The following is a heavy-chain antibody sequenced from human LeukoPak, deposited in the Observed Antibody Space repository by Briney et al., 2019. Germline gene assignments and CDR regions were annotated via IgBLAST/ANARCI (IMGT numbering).Heavy chain of an antibody. V-gene: IGHV1-18*01. J-gene: IGHJ4*02. D-gene: IGHD3-9*01. CDR3: ARDTPHHLKRYDY. Sequence: GASVKVSCKASGYNFDKFGIAWVRQAPGQGLEWMGWINTHNGNTKYAQQYQGRVTMTTDTSTSTVYMELRSLRSGDTAVYFCARDTPHHLKRYDYWGQGTQVTVSS. CDR2: INTHNGNT. CDR1: GYNFDKFG.